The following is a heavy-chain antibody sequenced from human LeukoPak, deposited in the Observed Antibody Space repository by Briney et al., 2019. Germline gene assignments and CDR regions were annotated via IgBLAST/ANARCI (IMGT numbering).Heavy chain of an antibody. V-gene: IGHV1-2*02. CDR3: ARGIAAAGGRWFDP. J-gene: IGHJ5*02. CDR2: INPKSGGT. Sequence: ASVTVSFKASGYTFTEYYMHWVGQAPGQGGERMGWINPKSGGTNYTQQFQGRVTMTRDTSISTAYMELSNLRSDDTAVYYCARGIAAAGGRWFDPWGQGTLVTVSS. CDR1: GYTFTEYY. D-gene: IGHD6-13*01.